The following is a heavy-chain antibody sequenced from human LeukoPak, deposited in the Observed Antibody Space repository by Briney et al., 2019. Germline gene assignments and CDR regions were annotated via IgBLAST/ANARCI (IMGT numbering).Heavy chain of an antibody. Sequence: SETLSLTCTVSGGSITDYYWSWIRHSSGKGLEWIGYMYYSGSAYYSPSLKTRVTISVDTSKNQFSLKLSSVTAADTAVYYCARSRLHGSGSYPYYYYYGMDVWGQGTTVTVSS. CDR2: MYYSGSA. J-gene: IGHJ6*02. CDR3: ARSRLHGSGSYPYYYYYGMDV. V-gene: IGHV4-59*01. CDR1: GGSITDYY. D-gene: IGHD3-10*01.